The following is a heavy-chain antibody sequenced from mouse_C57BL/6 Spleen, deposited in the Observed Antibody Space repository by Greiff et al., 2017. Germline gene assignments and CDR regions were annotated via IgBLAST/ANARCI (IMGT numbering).Heavy chain of an antibody. CDR2: IDPSDSYT. D-gene: IGHD2-1*01. CDR3: ARSPYGKGARDY. Sequence: QVQLQQPGAELVMPGASVKLSCKASGYTFTSYWMHWVKQRPGQGLEWIGEIDPSDSYTNYNQKFKGKSTLTVDKSSSTAYMQLRSLTSEDSAVYYCARSPYGKGARDYWGQGTSGTVAS. V-gene: IGHV1-69*01. J-gene: IGHJ4*01. CDR1: GYTFTSYW.